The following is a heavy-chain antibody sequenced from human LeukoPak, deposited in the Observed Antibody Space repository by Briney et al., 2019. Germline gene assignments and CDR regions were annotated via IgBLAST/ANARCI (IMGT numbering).Heavy chain of an antibody. CDR3: ARWVEEDPLDDAFDI. CDR2: INPSGGST. J-gene: IGHJ3*02. V-gene: IGHV1-46*01. CDR1: GYTFTSYY. Sequence: ASVKVSCKASGYTFTSYYMHWVRQAPGQGLEWMGRINPSGGSTSYAQKFQGRVTMTRDTSTSTVYMELSSLRSEDTAVYYCARWVEEDPLDDAFDIWGQGTMVTVSS. D-gene: IGHD2-15*01.